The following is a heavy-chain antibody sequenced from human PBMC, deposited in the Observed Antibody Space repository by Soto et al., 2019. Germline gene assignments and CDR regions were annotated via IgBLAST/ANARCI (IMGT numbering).Heavy chain of an antibody. V-gene: IGHV3-7*01. Sequence: GGSLRLSCAASRFIFSNYWMGWVRQAPGKGLEWVANIKQDGSEKYYVDSVKGRFTISRDNAENSLFLQMNSLRVEDTAVYYCERQGGRYSSWGVWGQGTTVTVSS. J-gene: IGHJ6*02. CDR1: RFIFSNYW. CDR3: ERQGGRYSSWGV. CDR2: IKQDGSEK. D-gene: IGHD3-9*01.